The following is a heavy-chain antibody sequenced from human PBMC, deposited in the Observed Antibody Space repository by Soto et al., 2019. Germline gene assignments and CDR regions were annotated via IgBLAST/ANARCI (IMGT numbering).Heavy chain of an antibody. CDR2: ISSSSSTI. Sequence: EVQLVESGGGLVQPGGSLRLSCAASGFTFSIYSMNWVRQAPGKGLEWVSYISSSSSTIYYADSVKGRFTISRDNAKNSLYLQMNRLRDYETAVYYLASFSTRCLWAMDYWGQGALVTVSS. V-gene: IGHV3-48*02. J-gene: IGHJ4*02. D-gene: IGHD2-2*01. CDR1: GFTFSIYS. CDR3: ASFSTRCLWAMDY.